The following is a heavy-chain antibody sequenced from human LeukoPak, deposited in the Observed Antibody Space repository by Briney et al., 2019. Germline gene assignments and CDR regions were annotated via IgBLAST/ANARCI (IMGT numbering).Heavy chain of an antibody. V-gene: IGHV4-39*01. J-gene: IGHJ4*02. CDR2: ISYSGST. D-gene: IGHD2-8*02. Sequence: GSLRLSCAASGFTFSSYSMNWVRQPPGKGLEWIGSISYSGSTYYNLSLKSRVTISVDTSKNQFSLKLNSLTAADTAVYFCARLGGVYGGYYFDYWGQGTLVTVSS. CDR1: GFTFSSYSMN. CDR3: ARLGGVYGGYYFDY.